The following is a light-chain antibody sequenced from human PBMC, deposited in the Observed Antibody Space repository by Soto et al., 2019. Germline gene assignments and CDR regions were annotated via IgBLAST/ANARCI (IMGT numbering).Light chain of an antibody. J-gene: IGKJ1*01. CDR1: QSISTY. V-gene: IGKV1-39*01. CDR2: AAS. CDR3: QQSYSTPT. Sequence: DIQVTQSPSSLSSSVGDIFTITCRANQSISTYLNWYQQKPGKAPKLLMSAASNLQSGVSSRFSGSGSGTDFTLTISSLQPEDFATYYCQQSYSTPTFGQGTKVDIK.